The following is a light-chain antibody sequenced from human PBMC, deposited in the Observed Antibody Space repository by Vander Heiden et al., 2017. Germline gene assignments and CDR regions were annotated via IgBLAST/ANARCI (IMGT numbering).Light chain of an antibody. Sequence: DIQMTQSPSSLSASVGDRVTITCRASHSISNFLNWYQQRPGKAPELLISAASNLQSGVPSKFIGSGSGTDFTLTISNLQPEDFATFYCQQSYSFPYTFGQGTKLEIK. CDR3: QQSYSFPYT. J-gene: IGKJ2*01. CDR2: AAS. V-gene: IGKV1-39*01. CDR1: HSISNF.